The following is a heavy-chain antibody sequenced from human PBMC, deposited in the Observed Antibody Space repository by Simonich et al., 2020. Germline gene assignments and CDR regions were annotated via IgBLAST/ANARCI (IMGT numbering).Heavy chain of an antibody. J-gene: IGHJ4*02. Sequence: EVQLLESGGGLVQPGGSLRLSCAASGFTFSSYAMSWVRQAPGKGLEGVSTISGSGGSHNYADSVKGRFTISRDNSKNTLYLQMNSLRAEDTAVYYCAKRSGVSITGTFDYWGQGTLVTVSS. CDR3: AKRSGVSITGTFDY. CDR1: GFTFSSYA. V-gene: IGHV3-23*01. CDR2: ISGSGGSH. D-gene: IGHD1-7*01.